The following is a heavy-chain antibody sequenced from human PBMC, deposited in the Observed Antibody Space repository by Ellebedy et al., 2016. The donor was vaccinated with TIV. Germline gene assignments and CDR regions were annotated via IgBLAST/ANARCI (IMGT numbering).Heavy chain of an antibody. CDR1: GGSISSYY. D-gene: IGHD1-1*01. CDR3: ARDLGWNDEGFDY. J-gene: IGHJ4*02. V-gene: IGHV4-59*01. Sequence: MPSETLSLTCTVSGGSISSYYWSWIRQPPGKGLEWIGYIYYSGSTNYNPSLKSRVPISVDTSKNRFPLKLSSVTAADTAVYYCARDLGWNDEGFDYWGQGTLVTVSS. CDR2: IYYSGST.